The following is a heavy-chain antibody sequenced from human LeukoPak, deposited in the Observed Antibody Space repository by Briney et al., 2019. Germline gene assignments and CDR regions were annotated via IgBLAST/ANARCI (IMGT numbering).Heavy chain of an antibody. D-gene: IGHD5-18*01. CDR1: GFTFSDYY. Sequence: PGGSLRPSCAASGFTFSDYYMSWIRQAPGKGLEWVSYISSSGSTIYYADSVKGRFTISRDNAKNSLYLQMNSLRAEDTAVYYCASGYSYGYSVDYWGQGTLVTVSS. J-gene: IGHJ4*02. CDR2: ISSSGSTI. V-gene: IGHV3-11*01. CDR3: ASGYSYGYSVDY.